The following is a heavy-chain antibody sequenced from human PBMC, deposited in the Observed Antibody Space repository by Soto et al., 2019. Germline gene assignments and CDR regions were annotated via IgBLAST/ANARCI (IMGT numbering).Heavy chain of an antibody. D-gene: IGHD1-1*01. CDR2: TYYSGST. Sequence: QVQLQESGPGLVKPSETLSLTCTVSGGSVSSSSYYWSWIRQPPGKGLEWIGYTYYSGSTNYNPPHKSGVTISLDTSKSLFPRKVRSVPAADTAVCYCGRGYNIVMDWGRGPLVPVSS. J-gene: IGHJ4*02. V-gene: IGHV4-61*01. CDR3: GRGYNIVMD. CDR1: GGSVSSSSYY.